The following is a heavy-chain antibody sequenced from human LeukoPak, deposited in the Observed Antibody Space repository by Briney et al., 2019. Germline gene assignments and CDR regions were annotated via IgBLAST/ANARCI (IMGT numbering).Heavy chain of an antibody. Sequence: GGTLRLSCAASGFTFSSYGMSWVRQAPGKGLEWVSSISGSGGSTHYADSVKGRFTISRDNSKNTLYLQMNSLRAEDTAVYYCAKTGGITSSYWGQGTLVTVSS. CDR1: GFTFSSYG. V-gene: IGHV3-23*01. J-gene: IGHJ4*02. CDR3: AKTGGITSSY. D-gene: IGHD3-10*01. CDR2: ISGSGGST.